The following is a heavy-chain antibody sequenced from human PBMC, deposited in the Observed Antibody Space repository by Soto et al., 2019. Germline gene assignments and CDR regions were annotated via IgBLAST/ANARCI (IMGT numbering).Heavy chain of an antibody. CDR2: IIPIFGTA. CDR3: AASSLRGLLRNWYFYL. D-gene: IGHD3-22*01. J-gene: IGHJ2*01. Sequence: QVQLVQSGAEVKKPGSSVKVSCKASGGTFSSYAISWVRQAPGQGLEWMGGIIPIFGTANYAEKFQGRVTITADESKSPAYSQLSSVRSEDTAVYYSAASSLRGLLRNWYFYLWGRGTLVTVSS. V-gene: IGHV1-69*01. CDR1: GGTFSSYA.